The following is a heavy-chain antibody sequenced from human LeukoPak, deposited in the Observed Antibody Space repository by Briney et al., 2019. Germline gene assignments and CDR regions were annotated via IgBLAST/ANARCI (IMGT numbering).Heavy chain of an antibody. Sequence: GGSLRLSCAASGFTFSSYEMNWVRQAPGKGLEWVSYIRSSGSTIYYADSVKGRFTISRDNANNSLYLQMNSLRAEDTALYYCARAIYGGSDYWGQGTLVTVSS. CDR1: GFTFSSYE. V-gene: IGHV3-48*03. CDR3: ARAIYGGSDY. CDR2: IRSSGSTI. D-gene: IGHD2-15*01. J-gene: IGHJ4*02.